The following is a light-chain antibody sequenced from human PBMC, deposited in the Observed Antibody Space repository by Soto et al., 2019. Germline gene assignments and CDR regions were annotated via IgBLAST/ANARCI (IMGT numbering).Light chain of an antibody. CDR1: QSINNL. CDR2: DVS. V-gene: IGKV1-5*01. Sequence: DVQMTQSPSTLSASLGDRVTITCRASQSINNLLAWYQQKPGKAPKFLIYDVSTLESGVPSRFSGSGAGTEFTLTINSLQPEDFATYYCQQYDSYPLTFGGGTKVYSK. J-gene: IGKJ4*01. CDR3: QQYDSYPLT.